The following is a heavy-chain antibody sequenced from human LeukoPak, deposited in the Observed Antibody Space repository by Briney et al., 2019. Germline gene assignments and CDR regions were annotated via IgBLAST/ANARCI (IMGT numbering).Heavy chain of an antibody. J-gene: IGHJ4*02. D-gene: IGHD3-10*01. CDR2: IRSKANSYAT. CDR1: GFTFSGSA. V-gene: IGHV3-73*01. Sequence: GGSLRLSCAASGFTFSGSARHWVRQASGKGLEWVGRIRSKANSYATAYAASVKGRFTISRDDSKNTAYLQMNSLKTEDTAVYYCTAGLWFGESTDYWGQGTLVTVSS. CDR3: TAGLWFGESTDY.